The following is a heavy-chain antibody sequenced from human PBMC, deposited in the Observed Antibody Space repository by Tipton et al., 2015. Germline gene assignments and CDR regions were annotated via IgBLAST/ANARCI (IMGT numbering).Heavy chain of an antibody. V-gene: IGHV4-38-2*02. CDR2: IYHSGRT. CDR3: ARDLEHGMDV. CDR1: GYSISSGYH. Sequence: TLSLTCAVSGYSISSGYHWGWIRQPPGKGLEWIASIYHSGRTHYNPSLKSRVTISVDTSKNEVSLTLNSVTAADTAVYYCARDLEHGMDVWGQGTTVTVSS. D-gene: IGHD5-24*01. J-gene: IGHJ6*02.